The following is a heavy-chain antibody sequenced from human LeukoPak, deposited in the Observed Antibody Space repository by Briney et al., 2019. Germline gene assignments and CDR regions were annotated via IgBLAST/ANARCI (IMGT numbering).Heavy chain of an antibody. D-gene: IGHD1-7*01. CDR1: GFTFSSYW. J-gene: IGHJ5*02. CDR3: ARARYNWNYHWFDP. Sequence: PGGSLRLSCAASGFTFSSYWMSWVRQAPGKGLEWVANIKQDGSEKYYVDSVKGRFTISRDNAKNSLYLQMNSLRAEDTAVYYCARARYNWNYHWFDPWGQGTLVTVSS. CDR2: IKQDGSEK. V-gene: IGHV3-7*03.